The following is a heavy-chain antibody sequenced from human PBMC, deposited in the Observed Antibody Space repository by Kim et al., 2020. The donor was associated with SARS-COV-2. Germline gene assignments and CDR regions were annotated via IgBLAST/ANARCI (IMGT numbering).Heavy chain of an antibody. J-gene: IGHJ5*02. V-gene: IGHV4-38-2*02. CDR3: ARFAGGSGPGDWFDP. CDR2: IFYTGKT. CDR1: GDSIANIYF. Sequence: SETLSLTCTVSGDSIANIYFWAWIRQPPGKGLEWIGSIFYTGKTYYNPSLKSRVTMSVDASDNNFALRLNSVTAADSAVYFCARFAGGSGPGDWFDPWG. D-gene: IGHD3-10*01.